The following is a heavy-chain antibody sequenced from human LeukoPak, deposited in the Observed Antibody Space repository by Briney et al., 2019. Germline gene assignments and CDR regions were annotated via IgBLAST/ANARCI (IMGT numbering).Heavy chain of an antibody. CDR3: ARARRPLRRGGSGAFDI. D-gene: IGHD2-15*01. J-gene: IGHJ3*02. Sequence: PGRSLRLSCVASGFTFSSYAMHWVRQAPGKGLEWVAVISYDGSNKYYADSVKGRFTISRDNSKNTLYLQMNSLRAEDTAVYYCARARRPLRRGGSGAFDIWGQGTMVTVSS. CDR2: ISYDGSNK. V-gene: IGHV3-30*04. CDR1: GFTFSSYA.